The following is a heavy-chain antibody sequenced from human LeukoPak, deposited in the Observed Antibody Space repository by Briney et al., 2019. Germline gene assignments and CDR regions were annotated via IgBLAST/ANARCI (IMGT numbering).Heavy chain of an antibody. D-gene: IGHD4-11*01. J-gene: IGHJ4*02. CDR2: IHANGDT. CDR3: AGYDHSNYLAY. Sequence: SETPSLTCTVSGVSISSNYWSWIRQPPGKGLEWNGLEWIGYIHANGDTKYNPSLNSRVTISLDSSRSQLSLNLGSLTAADTALYFCAGYDHSNYLAYWGQGILVTFSS. V-gene: IGHV4-4*08. CDR1: GVSISSNY.